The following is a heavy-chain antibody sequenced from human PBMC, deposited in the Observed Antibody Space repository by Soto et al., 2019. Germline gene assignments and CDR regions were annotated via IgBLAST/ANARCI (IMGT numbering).Heavy chain of an antibody. D-gene: IGHD3-22*01. CDR3: ARDYDPYYRSEGCFDY. J-gene: IGHJ4*02. Sequence: QVQLVESGGGVVQPGRSLRLSCAASGFTFSSYGMHWFRQAPGKGLEWVAVIWYDGSNKYYADSVKGRFTISRDNSKNTLYLQMNSLRAEDTAVYYCARDYDPYYRSEGCFDYGGQGTLVTVSS. CDR2: IWYDGSNK. CDR1: GFTFSSYG. V-gene: IGHV3-33*01.